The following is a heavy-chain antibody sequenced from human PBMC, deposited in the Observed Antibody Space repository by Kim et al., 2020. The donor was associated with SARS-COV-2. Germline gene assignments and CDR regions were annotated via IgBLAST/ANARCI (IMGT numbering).Heavy chain of an antibody. CDR2: INRDNGKT. CDR1: GFTFSTSA. D-gene: IGHD3-10*01. CDR3: AKDGFFYDESGITDS. V-gene: IGHV1-3*01. J-gene: IGHJ4*02. Sequence: ASVKVSCKISGFTFSTSALHWVRQAPGQRLEWMGWINRDNGKTKSSERFQDRVTFTRDMSASTVYMELSSLRVEDTAVYYCAKDGFFYDESGITDSWGQGTLVTVSS.